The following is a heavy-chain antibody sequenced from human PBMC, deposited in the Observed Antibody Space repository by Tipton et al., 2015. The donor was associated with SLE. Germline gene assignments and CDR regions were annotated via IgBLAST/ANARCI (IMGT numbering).Heavy chain of an antibody. CDR3: ARAIAYQQLAPMDV. D-gene: IGHD6-13*01. V-gene: IGHV4-61*02. Sequence: TLSLTCTVSGGSISSGSYYWSWIRQPAGKGLEWIGRIYTSGSTNYTPSLKSRVTISVDTSKNRFSLKLSSVTAADTAVYYCARAIAYQQLAPMDVWGKGTTVTVSS. J-gene: IGHJ6*03. CDR1: GGSISSGSYY. CDR2: IYTSGST.